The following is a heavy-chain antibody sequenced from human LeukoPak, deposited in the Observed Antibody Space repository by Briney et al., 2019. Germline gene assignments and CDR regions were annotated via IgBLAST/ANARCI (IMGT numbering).Heavy chain of an antibody. CDR2: TSSDGNDK. V-gene: IGHV3-30*03. CDR3: STKVIRGNSGDDYDD. D-gene: IGHD5-12*01. J-gene: IGHJ4*02. Sequence: GGSLRLSCAASGVTFRSYGMHWVRQAPGKGLEWVALTSSDGNDKLYGDSVKGRFTISRDDSKSTLYLQMNSLRVEGTAVFYCSTKVIRGNSGDDYDDWGQGTLVTVSS. CDR1: GVTFRSYG.